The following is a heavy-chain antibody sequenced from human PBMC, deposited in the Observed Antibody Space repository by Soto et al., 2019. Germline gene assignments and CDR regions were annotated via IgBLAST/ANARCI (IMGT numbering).Heavy chain of an antibody. J-gene: IGHJ6*02. CDR3: EALRYPVVVTAPGYYGMDV. CDR2: IIPISGTT. CDR1: GGTFSTHA. V-gene: IGHV1-69*13. D-gene: IGHD2-21*02. Sequence: SVKVSCKASGGTFSTHAIIWVRQAPGHGLEWMGGIIPISGTTYYTRKFQGRVTITADEPTSTAFMELSSLKSDDTAVYYCEALRYPVVVTAPGYYGMDVWGQGTTVTVSS.